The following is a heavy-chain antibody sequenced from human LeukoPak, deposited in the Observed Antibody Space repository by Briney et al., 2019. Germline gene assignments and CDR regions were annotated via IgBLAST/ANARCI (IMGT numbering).Heavy chain of an antibody. V-gene: IGHV3-13*04. D-gene: IGHD1-26*01. Sequence: GGSLRLSCAASGFTFSTNDMHWVRQATGKGLEWVSAIGTGGDTYYSGSVKGRFTISRENAKNSLYLQMNSLRAEDTAVYYCAREGPTWYIGSWHDWYFDLWGRGTLVTVSS. CDR3: AREGPTWYIGSWHDWYFDL. J-gene: IGHJ2*01. CDR2: IGTGGDT. CDR1: GFTFSTND.